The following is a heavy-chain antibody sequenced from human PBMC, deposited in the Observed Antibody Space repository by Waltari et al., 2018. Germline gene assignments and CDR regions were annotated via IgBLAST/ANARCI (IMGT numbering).Heavy chain of an antibody. CDR2: INHSGST. D-gene: IGHD3-3*01. J-gene: IGHJ2*01. CDR3: ARESILEWLLNFYAGYWYFDL. CDR1: GGSFSGSY. Sequence: QVQLQQWGAGLLKPSETLSLTCAVYGGSFSGSYWSWIRQPPGKGLEWIGEINHSGSTNYNPSLKSRVTISVDTSKNQFSLKLSSVTAADTAVYYCARESILEWLLNFYAGYWYFDLWGRGTLVTVSS. V-gene: IGHV4-34*01.